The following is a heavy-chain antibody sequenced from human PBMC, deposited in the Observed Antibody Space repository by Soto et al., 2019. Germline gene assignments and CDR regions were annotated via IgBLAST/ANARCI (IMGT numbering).Heavy chain of an antibody. Sequence: SEPLYLTCAVYGESFSGYYWSWIRQPPGKGLEWIGEINHSGSTNYNPSLKSRVTISVDTSKNQFSLKLSSVTAADTAVYYCASIAARRLGCYYHYYAMDVWGQGTTVTVS. D-gene: IGHD6-6*01. CDR1: GESFSGYY. J-gene: IGHJ6*02. V-gene: IGHV4-34*01. CDR3: ASIAARRLGCYYHYYAMDV. CDR2: INHSGST.